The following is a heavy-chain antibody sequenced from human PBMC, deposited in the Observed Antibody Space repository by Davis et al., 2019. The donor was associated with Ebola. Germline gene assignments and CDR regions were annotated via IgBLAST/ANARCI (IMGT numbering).Heavy chain of an antibody. CDR1: GGSISSYY. CDR3: ARHSGSGWYLGSYYYYGMDV. CDR2: IYYSGST. D-gene: IGHD6-19*01. Sequence: PGGSLRLSCTVSGGSISSYYWSWIRQPPGKGLEWIGYIYYSGSTNYNPSLKSRVTISVDTSKNQFSLKLSSVTAADTAVYYCARHSGSGWYLGSYYYYGMDVWGQGTTVTVSS. V-gene: IGHV4-59*08. J-gene: IGHJ6*02.